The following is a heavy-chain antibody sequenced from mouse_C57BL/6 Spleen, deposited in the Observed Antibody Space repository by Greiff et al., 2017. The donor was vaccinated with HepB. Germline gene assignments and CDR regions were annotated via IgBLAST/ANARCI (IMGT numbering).Heavy chain of an antibody. J-gene: IGHJ3*01. V-gene: IGHV14-2*01. CDR1: GFNIKDYY. Sequence: EVQLQESGAELVKPGASVKLSCTASGFNIKDYYMHWVKQRTEQGLEWIGRIDPEDGDTKYAPKFQGKATITADTSSNTAYLQLSSLTSEDTAVYYCARPYDYDLAWFAYWGQGTLVTVSA. CDR3: ARPYDYDLAWFAY. CDR2: IDPEDGDT. D-gene: IGHD2-4*01.